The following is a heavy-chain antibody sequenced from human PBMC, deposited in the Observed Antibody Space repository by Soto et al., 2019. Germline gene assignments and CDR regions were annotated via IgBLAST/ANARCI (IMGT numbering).Heavy chain of an antibody. CDR1: GGSVSSGSFY. CDR2: IYYSGST. CDR3: ARTEYSRFDP. J-gene: IGHJ5*02. D-gene: IGHD4-4*01. V-gene: IGHV4-61*01. Sequence: SETLSLTCTVSGGSVSSGSFYWSWIRQPPGKGLEWIGYIYYSGSTNYNPSLKSRVTISVDTSKNQFSLKLSSVTAADTAVYYCARTEYSRFDPWGQGTLVTVSS.